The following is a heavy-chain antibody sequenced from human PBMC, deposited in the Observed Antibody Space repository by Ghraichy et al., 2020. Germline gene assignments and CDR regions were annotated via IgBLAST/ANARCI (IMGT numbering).Heavy chain of an antibody. CDR1: VCSISGYF. CDR3: AREAGAERWLDP. J-gene: IGHJ5*02. D-gene: IGHD1-26*01. Sequence: GSLSLTCTASVCSISGYFWTWIRQPAGKGLEWIGRIYTTSGTTNYNPSLKSRVTMSVDTSKNQFSLNLKSVTAADTAVYFCAREAGAERWLDPWGQGTLVTVSS. CDR2: IYTTSGTT. V-gene: IGHV4-4*07.